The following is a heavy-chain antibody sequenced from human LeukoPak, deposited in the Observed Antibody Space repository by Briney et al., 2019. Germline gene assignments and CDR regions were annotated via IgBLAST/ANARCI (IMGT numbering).Heavy chain of an antibody. CDR1: GFTFSSYS. J-gene: IGHJ3*02. D-gene: IGHD3-3*01. CDR3: ARTINFDFWSGYYGAFDI. CDR2: ISGRSTTI. V-gene: IGHV3-48*01. Sequence: GGSLRLSCEASGFTFSSYSMNWVCQAPGKGLEWVSFISGRSTTIYYADSVKGRFTISRDNARNSLSLQMNSLRTEDTAVYYCARTINFDFWSGYYGAFDIWGQGTMVTVSS.